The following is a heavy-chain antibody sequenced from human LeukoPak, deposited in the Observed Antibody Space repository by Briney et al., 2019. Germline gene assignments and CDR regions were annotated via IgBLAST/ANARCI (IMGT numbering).Heavy chain of an antibody. D-gene: IGHD2-15*01. CDR3: AKEMGYCTGGSCYRWFDS. CDR1: GFTFSIYS. V-gene: IGHV3-48*01. J-gene: IGHJ5*01. CDR2: ISTSSTTI. Sequence: PGGSLRLSCAASGFTFSIYSMSWVRQAPGKGLEWLSYISTSSTTIYYADSVKGRFTISRDDARNSLSLQMISLRADDTAVYYCAKEMGYCTGGSCYRWFDSWGQGTLVTVSS.